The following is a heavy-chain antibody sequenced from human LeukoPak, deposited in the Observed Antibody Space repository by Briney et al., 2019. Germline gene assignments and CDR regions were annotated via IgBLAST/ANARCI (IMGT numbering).Heavy chain of an antibody. CDR3: ARDRFKTRIAVASLDY. V-gene: IGHV3-30*04. J-gene: IGHJ4*02. CDR2: ISYDGSNK. CDR1: GFTSSSYA. Sequence: GGSLRLSCAASGFTSSSYAMHWVRQAPGKGLEWVAVISYDGSNKYYADSVKGRFTISRDNSKNTLYLQMNSLRAEDTAVYYCARDRFKTRIAVASLDYWGQGTLATVSS. D-gene: IGHD6-19*01.